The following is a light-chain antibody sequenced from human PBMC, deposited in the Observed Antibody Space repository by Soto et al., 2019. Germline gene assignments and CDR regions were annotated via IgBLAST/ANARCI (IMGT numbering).Light chain of an antibody. CDR1: QSISSY. Sequence: DIQMTQSPSSLSASVGDRVTITCRASQSISSYLNWYQQKPGKAPKLMIYAAYSLQSGVPSRFSGSGSGTDFTLTISSLQPEDFATYYCQQSYSTLPLTCGGGTKVDI. CDR3: QQSYSTLPLT. J-gene: IGKJ4*01. V-gene: IGKV1-39*01. CDR2: AAY.